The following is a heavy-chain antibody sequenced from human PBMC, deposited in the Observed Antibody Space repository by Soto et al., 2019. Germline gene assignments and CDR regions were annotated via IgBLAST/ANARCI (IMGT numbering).Heavy chain of an antibody. V-gene: IGHV3-7*01. J-gene: IGHJ5*02. Sequence: EVQLVESGGGLVQPGGSLRLSCAASGFTFSSYWMSWVRQAPGKGLEWVANIKQDGSEKYYVDSVKGRFIISRDNAKNSLYLQMNSLRAEDTAVYYCARDKTRITMVRGVSRWFDPWGQGTLVTVSS. CDR2: IKQDGSEK. D-gene: IGHD3-10*01. CDR3: ARDKTRITMVRGVSRWFDP. CDR1: GFTFSSYW.